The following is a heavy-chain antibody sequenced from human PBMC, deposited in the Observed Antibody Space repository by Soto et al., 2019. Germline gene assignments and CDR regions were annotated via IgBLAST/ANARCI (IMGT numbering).Heavy chain of an antibody. D-gene: IGHD3-3*01. Sequence: QLQVQESGPGLVKPSETLSLTCTVSGDSTTSDSFYWGWIRQSPGKGLEWIGSIYYSGSTYYNPSLKSRLIISIDTSRNQLSLSLTSVTAADTALYYCVRQGILEFLLVDYWGQGAPVTVSP. CDR2: IYYSGST. CDR3: VRQGILEFLLVDY. V-gene: IGHV4-39*01. J-gene: IGHJ4*02. CDR1: GDSTTSDSFY.